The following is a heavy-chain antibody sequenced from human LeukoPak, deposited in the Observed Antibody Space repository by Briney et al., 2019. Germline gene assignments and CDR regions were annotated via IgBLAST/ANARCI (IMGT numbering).Heavy chain of an antibody. J-gene: IGHJ5*02. CDR2: IYYRGIT. Sequence: PSGTLSLTCAVSGGSISSSSFYWGWIRQPPGKGLEWIGSIYYRGITYYNPSLKSRVTISVDMSENQFSLKLSSVTAADTAVYYCARGGITMVRGVRNNWFDPWGQGTLVTVSS. V-gene: IGHV4-39*07. D-gene: IGHD3-10*01. CDR1: GGSISSSSFY. CDR3: ARGGITMVRGVRNNWFDP.